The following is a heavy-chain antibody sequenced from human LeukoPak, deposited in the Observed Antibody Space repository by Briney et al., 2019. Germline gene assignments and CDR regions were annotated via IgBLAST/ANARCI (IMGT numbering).Heavy chain of an antibody. CDR1: GFTFSSYS. CDR2: ISSSSSYI. CDR3: ARHTIYGDYGPS. Sequence: GGSLRLSCAASGFTFSSYSMNWVRQAAGKGLESFSSISSSSSYIYYADSVKGRFTISNDNAKNSVYLQMNRLRAEDTAVYYCARHTIYGDYGPSWGQGTLVTVSS. V-gene: IGHV3-21*01. J-gene: IGHJ4*02. D-gene: IGHD4-17*01.